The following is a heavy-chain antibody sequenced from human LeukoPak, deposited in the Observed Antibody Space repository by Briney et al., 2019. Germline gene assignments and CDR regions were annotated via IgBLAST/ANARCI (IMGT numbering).Heavy chain of an antibody. CDR1: GFTFSNEA. D-gene: IGHD3-3*01. V-gene: IGHV3-23*01. CDR2: ISGSGGST. CDR3: AKLEYDFWSGSFDY. J-gene: IGHJ4*02. Sequence: GGSLRLSCAVSGFTFSNEAMGWVRQLRGGGLEWVSAISGSGGSTYYADSVKGRFTISRDNSKNTVSLQMNSLRAEDTAVYYCAKLEYDFWSGSFDYWGQGTLVTVSS.